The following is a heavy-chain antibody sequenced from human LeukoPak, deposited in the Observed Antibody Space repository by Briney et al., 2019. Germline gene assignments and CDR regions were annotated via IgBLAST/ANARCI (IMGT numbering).Heavy chain of an antibody. J-gene: IGHJ6*02. CDR2: IHASGGRA. CDR1: GFTFSSSG. V-gene: IGHV3-23*01. Sequence: GGSLRLSCAASGFTFSSSGMSWVRQTADKGLEWVSSIHASGGRAYYADSVKGRFTVSRDNSKKALYLQMNSLRTEDTAVYFCARGLTAIRGIEYSYYGMDVWGQGTTVTVSS. D-gene: IGHD3-10*01. CDR3: ARGLTAIRGIEYSYYGMDV.